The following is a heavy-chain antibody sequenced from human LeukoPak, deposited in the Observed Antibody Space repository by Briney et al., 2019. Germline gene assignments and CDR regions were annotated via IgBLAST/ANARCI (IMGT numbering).Heavy chain of an antibody. Sequence: PGGSLRLSCAASGFTFTNYAMTWVRQAPGKGLEWVAVISYDGSNKYYADSVKGRFTISRDNSKNTLYLQMNSLRAEDTAVYYCAKDGDYRSFDYWGQGTLVTVSS. CDR2: ISYDGSNK. V-gene: IGHV3-30*18. CDR3: AKDGDYRSFDY. J-gene: IGHJ4*02. D-gene: IGHD4-17*01. CDR1: GFTFTNYA.